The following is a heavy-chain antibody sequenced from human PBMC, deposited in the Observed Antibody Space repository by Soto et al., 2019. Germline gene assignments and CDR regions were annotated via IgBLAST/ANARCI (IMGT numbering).Heavy chain of an antibody. CDR1: GFTFTSYC. CDR2: ISYDGSNK. J-gene: IGHJ6*02. V-gene: IGHV3-30*18. D-gene: IGHD2-2*01. CDR3: AKDSPSQYGALVPAAISHYYYYGMDV. Sequence: SGGALRLSCAAPGFTFTSYCLHRVRPAPGKGVEGVAVISYDGSNKYYADSVKGRFTISRDNSKNTLYLQMNSLRAEDTAVYYCAKDSPSQYGALVPAAISHYYYYGMDVWGQGTTDTVSS.